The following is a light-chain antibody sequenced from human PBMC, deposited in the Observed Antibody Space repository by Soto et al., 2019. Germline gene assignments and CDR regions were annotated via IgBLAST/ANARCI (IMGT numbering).Light chain of an antibody. CDR1: SSDVGSHNF. J-gene: IGLJ3*02. CDR3: CSYAGTTTWV. V-gene: IGLV2-23*02. CDR2: EVT. Sequence: QSALTQPASVSGSPGQSITISCTGTSSDVGSHNFVSWYQQRPGKAPKLMIFEVTKRPSWVSSRFSASKSGNTASLTISGVQAEDEADYYCCSYAGTTTWVFGGGTKLTVL.